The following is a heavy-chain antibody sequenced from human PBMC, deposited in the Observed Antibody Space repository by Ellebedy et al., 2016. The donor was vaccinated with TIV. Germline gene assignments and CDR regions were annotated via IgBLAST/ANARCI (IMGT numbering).Heavy chain of an antibody. CDR1: GGTFSSYA. CDR2: IIPIFGTA. Sequence: AASVKVSCKASGGTFSSYAISWVRQAPGQGLEWMGGIIPIFGTANYAQKFQGRVTITADESTSTAYMELSSLRSEDTAVYYCARDHVFWGITMVQGWFDPWGQGTLVTVSS. V-gene: IGHV1-69*13. D-gene: IGHD3-10*01. J-gene: IGHJ5*02. CDR3: ARDHVFWGITMVQGWFDP.